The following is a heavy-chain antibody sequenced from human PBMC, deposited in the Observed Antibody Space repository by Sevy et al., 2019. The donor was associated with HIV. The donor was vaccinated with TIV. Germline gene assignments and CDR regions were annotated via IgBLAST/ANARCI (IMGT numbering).Heavy chain of an antibody. CDR3: ARHCSGGSCYSLLPHYYYGMDV. Sequence: GGSLRLSCAASGFTFNMYWMTWVRQAPGKGLEWVANIKEDGGERNYLDSVKGRFTISRDNAKESLYLQINSLRAEDTAVYYCARHCSGGSCYSLLPHYYYGMDVWGQGTTVTVSS. J-gene: IGHJ6*02. V-gene: IGHV3-7*01. CDR1: GFTFNMYW. CDR2: IKEDGGER. D-gene: IGHD2-15*01.